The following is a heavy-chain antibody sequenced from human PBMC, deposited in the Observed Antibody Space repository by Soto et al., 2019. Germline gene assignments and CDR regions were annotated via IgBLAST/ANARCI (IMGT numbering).Heavy chain of an antibody. CDR1: RFTLSSYA. J-gene: IGHJ6*02. CDR2: ISYDGSNK. CDR3: ARDRTLGGAAGIFSGMDV. D-gene: IGHD3-16*01. Sequence: WRSLRLSCAASRFTLSSYAMHRVRQAPSKGLECVPVISYDGSNKYYADSVKGRFTISRDNSKNTLYLQMNSLRAEDMAVYYCARDRTLGGAAGIFSGMDVWGQGTTVTVSS. V-gene: IGHV3-30-3*01.